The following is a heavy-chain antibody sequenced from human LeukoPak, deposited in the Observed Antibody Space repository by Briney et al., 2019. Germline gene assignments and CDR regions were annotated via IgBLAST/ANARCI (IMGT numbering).Heavy chain of an antibody. Sequence: GGSLRLSCAASGFPFSSFGTHWVRQAPGKGLEWVANIKQDGSDKYYVESVWGRFTISRDNAKNSLYLQMNSLRAEDTAVYHCARQRVGATTDFDYWGQGTLVTVSS. CDR3: ARQRVGATTDFDY. CDR2: IKQDGSDK. J-gene: IGHJ4*02. D-gene: IGHD1-26*01. CDR1: GFPFSSFG. V-gene: IGHV3-7*04.